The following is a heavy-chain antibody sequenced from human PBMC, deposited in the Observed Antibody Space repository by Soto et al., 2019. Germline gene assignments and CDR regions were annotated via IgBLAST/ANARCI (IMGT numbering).Heavy chain of an antibody. D-gene: IGHD3-10*01. J-gene: IGHJ5*02. CDR1: GGSISSYY. V-gene: IGHV4-59*12. CDR2: IYYSGST. Sequence: SETLSLTCTVSGGSISSYYWSWIRQPPGKGLEWIGYIYYSGSTNYNPSLKSRVTISVDTSKNQFSLKLSSVTAADTAVYYCARDVTMVRGVSQLDPWGQGTLVTVSS. CDR3: ARDVTMVRGVSQLDP.